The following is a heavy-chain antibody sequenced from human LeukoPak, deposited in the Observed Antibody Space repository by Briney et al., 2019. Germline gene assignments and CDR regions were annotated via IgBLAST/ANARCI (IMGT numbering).Heavy chain of an antibody. J-gene: IGHJ5*02. CDR1: GYTLTELS. Sequence: AAVKVSCKVSGYTLTELSIHWVGQAPGKGLEGVGGFDPEDGETIYEQEFQGRVTMTEDTATDTASMELISLRSENTAVYYSATVGCSSTSCYATYWFDPWGQGTLVIVSS. CDR3: ATVGCSSTSCYATYWFDP. CDR2: FDPEDGET. D-gene: IGHD2-2*01. V-gene: IGHV1-24*01.